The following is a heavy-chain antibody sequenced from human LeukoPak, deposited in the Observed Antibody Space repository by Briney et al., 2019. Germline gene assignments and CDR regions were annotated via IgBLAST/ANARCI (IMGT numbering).Heavy chain of an antibody. CDR3: ATGEAYYYDSSGYKDY. CDR1: GYTLTELS. Sequence: GASVKVSCKVSGYTLTELSMHWVRQAPGKGLEWMGGFDPEDGETIYAQKFQGRVTMTEDTSTDTAYMELSSLRSEDTAVYYCATGEAYYYDSSGYKDYWGQGTLVTVSS. CDR2: FDPEDGET. D-gene: IGHD3-22*01. J-gene: IGHJ4*02. V-gene: IGHV1-24*01.